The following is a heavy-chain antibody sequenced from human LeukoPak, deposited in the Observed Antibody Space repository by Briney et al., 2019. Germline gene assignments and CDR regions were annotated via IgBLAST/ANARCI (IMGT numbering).Heavy chain of an antibody. V-gene: IGHV4-59*08. Sequence: PSETLSLTCTVSGGSISSYYWSWIRQPPGKGLEWIGYIYYSGSTNYNPSLKSRVTISVDTSKNQFSLKLSSVTAADTAVYYCARHGGDIVVVPAANTIPLSFDYWGQGTLVTVSS. CDR3: ARHGGDIVVVPAANTIPLSFDY. J-gene: IGHJ4*02. CDR2: IYYSGST. CDR1: GGSISSYY. D-gene: IGHD2-2*01.